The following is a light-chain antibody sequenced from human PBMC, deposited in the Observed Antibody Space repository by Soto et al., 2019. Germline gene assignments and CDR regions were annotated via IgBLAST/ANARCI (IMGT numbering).Light chain of an antibody. CDR1: SSVVGSYNL. V-gene: IGLV2-23*01. J-gene: IGLJ1*01. CDR3: CSFARGSSYV. CDR2: EGS. Sequence: QSVLTQPASVSGSPGQSITISCTGTSSVVGSYNLVSWYQQHPGKAPKLLISEGSERPSGVSTRFSGSKSGNAASLTISGLQAEDEADYYCCSFARGSSYVFGTGTKVTDL.